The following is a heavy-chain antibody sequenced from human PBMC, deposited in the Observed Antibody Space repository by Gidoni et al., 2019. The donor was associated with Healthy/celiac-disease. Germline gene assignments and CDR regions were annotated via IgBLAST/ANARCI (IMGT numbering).Heavy chain of an antibody. Sequence: QVQLVQSGAEVKKPGASVKVSCKASGYNFTGYYMHGVRQAPGQGLAWMGWINPNSGGTNYAQKFQGRVTMTRDTSISTAYMELSRLRSDDTAVYYCARVFVVADDGNDYWGQGTLVTVSS. V-gene: IGHV1-2*02. CDR3: ARVFVVADDGNDY. D-gene: IGHD2-15*01. J-gene: IGHJ4*02. CDR2: INPNSGGT. CDR1: GYNFTGYY.